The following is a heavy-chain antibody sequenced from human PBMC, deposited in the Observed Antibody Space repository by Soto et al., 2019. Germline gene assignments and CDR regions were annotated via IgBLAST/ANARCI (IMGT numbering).Heavy chain of an antibody. D-gene: IGHD6-19*01. J-gene: IGHJ4*02. CDR3: ARAGGLGAVAVDY. V-gene: IGHV4-30-2*01. CDR2: IYHSGST. Sequence: QLQLQESGSGLVKPSQTLSLTCAISGGSISSGGYSWSWIRQPPGKGLEWIGYIYHSGSTYYNPSLKSRVTISVDRSKNQFSLKLSSVTAADTAVYYCARAGGLGAVAVDYWGQGTLVTVSS. CDR1: GGSISSGGYS.